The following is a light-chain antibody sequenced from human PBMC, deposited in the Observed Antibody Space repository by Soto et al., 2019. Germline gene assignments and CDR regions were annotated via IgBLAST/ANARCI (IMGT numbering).Light chain of an antibody. J-gene: IGKJ3*01. CDR3: QQYGSSSLT. V-gene: IGKV3-20*01. CDR2: GAS. Sequence: EIVMTQSPASLSVSPGERATLSCRASQSVSSSYLAWYQQKPGQAPRLLIYGASSRATGIPDRFSGSGSGTDFTLTISRLEPEDFAVYYCQQYGSSSLTFGPGTKVDNK. CDR1: QSVSSSY.